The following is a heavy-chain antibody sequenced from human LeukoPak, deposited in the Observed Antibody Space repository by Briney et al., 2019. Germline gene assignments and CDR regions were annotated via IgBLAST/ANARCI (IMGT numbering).Heavy chain of an antibody. CDR2: ISGGGGST. Sequence: GGSLRLSCAASGFTFSSEGMAWVRQAPGKGLEWVSVISGGGGSTYYADSVKGRFTISRDNSKNTLYLQMNSLRADDTAVYYCARSPTAINGYFDPWGQGTLVTVSS. CDR3: ARSPTAINGYFDP. CDR1: GFTFSSEG. D-gene: IGHD2-2*01. J-gene: IGHJ5*02. V-gene: IGHV3-23*01.